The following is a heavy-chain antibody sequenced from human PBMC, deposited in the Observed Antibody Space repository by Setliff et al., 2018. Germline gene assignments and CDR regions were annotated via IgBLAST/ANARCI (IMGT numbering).Heavy chain of an antibody. CDR1: GYSFSAYY. CDR3: ARGGMAAAGRKGVFEH. V-gene: IGHV1-46*01. D-gene: IGHD6-13*01. Sequence: ASVKVSCKASGYSFSAYYMHWVRQAPGQGPEWMGIINTGGGSASYAEKFEGXXXXTSXXXAXXXXXXXXXXXXDDTAMYXCARGGMAAAGRKGVFEHWGQGTLVTVSS. J-gene: IGHJ4*02. CDR2: INTGGGSA.